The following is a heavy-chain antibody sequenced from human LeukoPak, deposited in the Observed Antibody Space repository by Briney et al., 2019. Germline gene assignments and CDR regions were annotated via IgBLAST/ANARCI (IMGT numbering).Heavy chain of an antibody. J-gene: IGHJ4*02. CDR3: TFAYYDFWSGYPHRFDY. CDR1: GGTFSSYA. Sequence: SVKVSCKASGGTFSSYAISWVRQAPGQGLEWMGRIIPIFGTANYAQKFQGRVTITADKSTSTAYMELSSLGSEDTAVYYCTFAYYDFWSGYPHRFDYWGQGTLVTVSS. CDR2: IIPIFGTA. D-gene: IGHD3-3*01. V-gene: IGHV1-69*06.